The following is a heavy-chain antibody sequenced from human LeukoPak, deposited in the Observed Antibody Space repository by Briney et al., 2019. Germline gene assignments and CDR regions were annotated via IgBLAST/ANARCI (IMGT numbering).Heavy chain of an antibody. J-gene: IGHJ4*02. Sequence: GGSLRLSCVASGFTLSTYWMHWVRQAPGKGLVWVSRINSDGSATSYADSVMVRFTISRDSAKNTLYLQMNSLRPEDMAVYYCARGNKWSFDSWGQGALVTVSS. CDR1: GFTLSTYW. D-gene: IGHD2-15*01. V-gene: IGHV3-74*01. CDR2: INSDGSAT. CDR3: ARGNKWSFDS.